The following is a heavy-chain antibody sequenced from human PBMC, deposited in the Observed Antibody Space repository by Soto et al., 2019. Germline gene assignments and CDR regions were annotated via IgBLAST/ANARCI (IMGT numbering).Heavy chain of an antibody. J-gene: IGHJ4*02. Sequence: GGSLRLSCAASGFTFSTYSMNWVRQAPGKGLEWVSLISSSSSDIHYADSVKGRFTISRDNAKNSLYLQMNSLRAEDTAVYYYARVWSSYSSSGGFDDWGQGPLGTGSS. CDR2: ISSSSSDI. V-gene: IGHV3-21*01. D-gene: IGHD6-6*01. CDR3: ARVWSSYSSSGGFDD. CDR1: GFTFSTYS.